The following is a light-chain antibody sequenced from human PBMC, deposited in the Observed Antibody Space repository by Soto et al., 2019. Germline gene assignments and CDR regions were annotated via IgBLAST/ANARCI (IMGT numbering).Light chain of an antibody. CDR3: CSYTVISTPAYV. CDR1: SSDIGAYDS. V-gene: IGLV2-14*01. Sequence: QSALTQPASVSGSPGQSITISCTGSSSDIGAYDSVSWYQQHPGKAPRLVIYEVSDRPSGVSNRFSGSKSGNTASLTISGLQAVDEADYYCCSYTVISTPAYVFGTGTKLTVL. J-gene: IGLJ1*01. CDR2: EVS.